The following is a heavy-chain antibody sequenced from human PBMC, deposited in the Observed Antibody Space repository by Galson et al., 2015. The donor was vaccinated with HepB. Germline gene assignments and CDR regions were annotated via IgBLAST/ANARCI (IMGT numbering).Heavy chain of an antibody. D-gene: IGHD6-19*01. V-gene: IGHV3-48*03. CDR3: VRRLAVAGTYDY. CDR2: ISSSGDGSST. J-gene: IGHJ4*02. CDR1: GFTFSNYE. Sequence: SLRLSCAASGFTFSNYEMNWVRQAPGKGLEWVSYISSSGDGSSTNYADFVKGRFTISRDNAKNTVNLQMNSLRVEDTAVYYCVRRLAVAGTYDYWGQGTLVTVSS.